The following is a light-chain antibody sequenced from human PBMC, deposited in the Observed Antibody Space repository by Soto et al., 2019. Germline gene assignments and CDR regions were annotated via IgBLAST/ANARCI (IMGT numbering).Light chain of an antibody. CDR2: AAS. CDR1: QSVSSN. Sequence: EIGMTQSPATLSVSPGERATLPCRASQSVSSNLAWYQQKPGQPPRLLIYAASTRATGIPARFSGSGSGTDFTLTISSLQSEDFAVYYCQQYNYWPPITFGQGTRLEIK. CDR3: QQYNYWPPIT. V-gene: IGKV3-15*01. J-gene: IGKJ5*01.